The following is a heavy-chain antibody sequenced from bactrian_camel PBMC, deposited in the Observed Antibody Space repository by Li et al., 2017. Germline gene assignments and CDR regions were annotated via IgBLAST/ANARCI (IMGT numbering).Heavy chain of an antibody. Sequence: EVQLVESGGGSVQAGGSLGLSCAASGYTYNRNCMAWFRQAPGKEREGVARIYTGSGNTYYADSVKGRFTISQDNAKNTVYLQVNSLKPEDTAMYYCAARGPYCYTKLSVRDFTYWGQGTQVTVS. J-gene: IGHJ6*01. CDR1: GYTYNRNC. CDR2: IYTGSGNT. D-gene: IGHD2*01. CDR3: AARGPYCYTKLSVRDFTY. V-gene: IGHV3S40*01.